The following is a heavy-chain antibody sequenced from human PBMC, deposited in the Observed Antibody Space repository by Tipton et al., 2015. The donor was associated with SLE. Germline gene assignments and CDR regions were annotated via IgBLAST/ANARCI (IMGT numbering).Heavy chain of an antibody. CDR3: ARTRTVATIRYYFDF. J-gene: IGHJ4*02. V-gene: IGHV3-7*03. CDR1: GFTVSSNY. CDR2: INQDGSEK. Sequence: GSLRLSCAASGFTVSSNYMSWVRQAPGKGLEGVANINQDGSEKYYVDSVKGRFTISRDNAKNSLFLQMSSLRAEDTAVYYCARTRTVATIRYYFDFWGQGTLVTVSS. D-gene: IGHD5-12*01.